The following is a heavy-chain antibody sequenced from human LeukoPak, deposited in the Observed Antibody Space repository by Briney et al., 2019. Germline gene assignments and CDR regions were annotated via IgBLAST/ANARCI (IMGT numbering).Heavy chain of an antibody. D-gene: IGHD3-3*01. CDR1: GYTFTGYY. V-gene: IGHV1-2*02. CDR2: INPNSGGT. Sequence: ASVKVSCKASGYTFTGYYMHWVRQAPGQGLEWMGWINPNSGGTNYAQKFQGRVTMTRDTSISTAYMELSRLRSDDTAVYYCARGPYDFWSGYYKYYYYGMDVWGQGTTVTVSS. CDR3: ARGPYDFWSGYYKYYYYGMDV. J-gene: IGHJ6*02.